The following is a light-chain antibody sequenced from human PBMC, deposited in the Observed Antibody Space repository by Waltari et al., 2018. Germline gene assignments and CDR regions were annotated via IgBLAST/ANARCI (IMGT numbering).Light chain of an antibody. J-gene: IGLJ3*02. V-gene: IGLV2-14*03. CDR2: DVS. CDR1: GSDIGAYDF. Sequence: QSALTQPASVSGSLGQSIPISCTGSGSDIGAYDFVSWYHQYPGKPPKLIIYDVSTRPSEVSNRFSGSKSGNTASLAISGLQAEDEADYYCISYTNTYTLGLFGGGTKLTVL. CDR3: ISYTNTYTLGL.